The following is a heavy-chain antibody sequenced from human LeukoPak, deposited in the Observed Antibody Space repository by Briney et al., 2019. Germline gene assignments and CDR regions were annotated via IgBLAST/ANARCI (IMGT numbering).Heavy chain of an antibody. CDR2: INPNSGGT. V-gene: IGHV1-2*02. D-gene: IGHD2-15*01. J-gene: IGHJ4*02. CDR1: GYTFTGYY. Sequence: ASVKVSCKASGYTFTGYYMHWVRQAPGQGLEWMGWINPNSGGTNFAQRFQGRVTMTRDTSISTAYMELTRLRSDDTAVYYCARDGGVVVAATDHWGQGTLVTVSS. CDR3: ARDGGVVVAATDH.